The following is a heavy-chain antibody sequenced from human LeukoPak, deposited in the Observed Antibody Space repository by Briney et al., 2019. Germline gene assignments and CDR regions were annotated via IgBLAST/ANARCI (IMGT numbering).Heavy chain of an antibody. J-gene: IGHJ4*02. CDR2: ISSSSSYI. CDR3: ARDPRTSLDY. V-gene: IGHV3-21*01. D-gene: IGHD2-8*01. CDR1: GFPFSSYS. Sequence: GSLRLSCAASGFPFSSYSMNWVRQAPGKGLEWVSSISSSSSYIYYADSVKGRFTISRDNDKNSLYLQMNSLRAEDTAVYYCARDPRTSLDYWGRGAKVSVPS.